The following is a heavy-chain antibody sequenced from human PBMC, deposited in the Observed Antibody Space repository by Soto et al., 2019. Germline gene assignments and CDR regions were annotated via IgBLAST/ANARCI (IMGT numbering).Heavy chain of an antibody. V-gene: IGHV3-23*01. Sequence: HPGGSLRLSCGASGFTFSSYAMSWVRQAPGKGLEGGAAISGSGGSTYYADHVKGRYTISRDNSKDTLYLQMNGLSAEATAEYYCAIVGNPFSSGSPPPCFDPWGQGTLVTVSS. CDR1: GFTFSSYA. CDR3: AIVGNPFSSGSPPPCFDP. J-gene: IGHJ5*02. D-gene: IGHD3-3*01. CDR2: ISGSGGST.